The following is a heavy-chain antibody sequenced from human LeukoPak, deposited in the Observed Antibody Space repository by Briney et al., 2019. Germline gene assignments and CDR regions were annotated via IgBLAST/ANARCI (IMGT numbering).Heavy chain of an antibody. D-gene: IGHD1-26*01. J-gene: IGHJ4*02. CDR3: AIIGSGSYFFDY. Sequence: ASVKVSCMASGYTFTSYDINWVRQATGQGLEWMGWMNPNSGNTGYAQKFQGRVTMTRNTSISTAYMELSSLRSEDTAVYYCAIIGSGSYFFDYWGQGTLVTVSS. CDR1: GYTFTSYD. CDR2: MNPNSGNT. V-gene: IGHV1-8*01.